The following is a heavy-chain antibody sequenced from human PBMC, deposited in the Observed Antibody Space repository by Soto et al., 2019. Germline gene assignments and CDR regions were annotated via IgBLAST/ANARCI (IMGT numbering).Heavy chain of an antibody. CDR2: ISAYNGNT. V-gene: IGHV1-18*01. CDR3: ARVPAAMCNWFDP. D-gene: IGHD2-2*01. CDR1: GYTFTSYG. J-gene: IGHJ5*02. Sequence: QVQLVQSGAEVKKPGASVKVSCKASGYTFTSYGISWVRQAPGQGLEWMGWISAYNGNTNYAQKLQGRVXXTXDXXTSTAYMELRSLRSDDTAVYYCARVPAAMCNWFDPWGQGTLVTVSS.